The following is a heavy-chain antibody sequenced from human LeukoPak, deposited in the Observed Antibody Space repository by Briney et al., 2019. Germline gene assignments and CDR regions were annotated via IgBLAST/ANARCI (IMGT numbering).Heavy chain of an antibody. CDR1: GFTFSDYA. V-gene: IGHV3-30-3*01. CDR2: ISYHGTDK. D-gene: IGHD7-27*01. Sequence: PGGSLRLSCAASGFTFSDYAMHWVRQAPGKGLEWVAVISYHGTDKYYADSVKGRFTISRDNAKNTLYLQMNSLRAEDTAVYYCSRDPVWGSAWGQGTLVTVSS. J-gene: IGHJ5*02. CDR3: SRDPVWGSA.